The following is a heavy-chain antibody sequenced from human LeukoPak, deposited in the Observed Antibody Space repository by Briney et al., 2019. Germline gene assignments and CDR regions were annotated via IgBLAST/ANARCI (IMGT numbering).Heavy chain of an antibody. Sequence: GRSLTLSCAASEFTFTTYDMHWVRQAPGKGREWVAFIYYDGSNIYYADYVKGRFTISRDISKNTLYLQMDSLRAEDTAIYYCARDWKTNSFDYWGQGTLVTVSS. J-gene: IGHJ4*02. V-gene: IGHV3-33*01. CDR2: IYYDGSNI. D-gene: IGHD1-1*01. CDR3: ARDWKTNSFDY. CDR1: EFTFTTYD.